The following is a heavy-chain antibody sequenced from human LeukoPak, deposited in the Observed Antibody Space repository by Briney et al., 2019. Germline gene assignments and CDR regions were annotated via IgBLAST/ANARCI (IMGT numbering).Heavy chain of an antibody. CDR2: IYYSGST. V-gene: IGHV4-59*01. Sequence: PSETLSLTCTVSGGSISSYYWSWIRQPPGKGLEWIGYIYYSGSTNYSPSLKSRVTISVDTSKNQFSLKMSSVTAADTAVYYCARGCSSTSCYGLIDYWGQGTQVTVSS. D-gene: IGHD2-2*01. CDR1: GGSISSYY. J-gene: IGHJ4*02. CDR3: ARGCSSTSCYGLIDY.